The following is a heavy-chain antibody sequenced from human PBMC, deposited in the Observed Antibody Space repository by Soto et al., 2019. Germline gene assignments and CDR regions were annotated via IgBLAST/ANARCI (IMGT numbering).Heavy chain of an antibody. CDR3: ARGPDYDFRSGYYLGGFDP. CDR1: GGTFSSYA. D-gene: IGHD3-3*01. Sequence: SVKVSCKASGGTFSSYAISWVRQAPGQGLEWMGGIIPIFGTANYAQKFQGRVTITADESTSTAYMELSSLRSEDTAVYYCARGPDYDFRSGYYLGGFDPWGQGTLVTVSS. V-gene: IGHV1-69*13. CDR2: IIPIFGTA. J-gene: IGHJ5*02.